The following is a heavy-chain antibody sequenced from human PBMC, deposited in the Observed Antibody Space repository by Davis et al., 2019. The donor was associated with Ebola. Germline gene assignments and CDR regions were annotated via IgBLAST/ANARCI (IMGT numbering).Heavy chain of an antibody. CDR2: ITGSGSST. CDR1: GFTFSIYA. J-gene: IGHJ4*02. D-gene: IGHD1-1*01. V-gene: IGHV3-23*01. Sequence: GGSLRLSCAASGFTFSIYAMNWVRQAPGKGLEWVSAITGSGSSTSYADSVKGRFTVSRENAKNTLYLQMNSLRAEDTALYYCATLARTGTTDCWGQGTLVTVSS. CDR3: ATLARTGTTDC.